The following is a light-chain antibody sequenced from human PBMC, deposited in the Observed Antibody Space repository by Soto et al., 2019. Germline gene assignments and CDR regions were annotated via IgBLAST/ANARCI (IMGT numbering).Light chain of an antibody. CDR3: QQAHSFPLT. V-gene: IGKV1-12*01. J-gene: IGKJ4*01. CDR1: RNIIGW. CDR2: EIS. Sequence: DTQMTQSPSSVSASVGDRVTITCRASRNIIGWLAWYQQKPGKAPNLLIYEISTLQRGVSSRFNGSVSGADFTLTISSLKPEDCATYFCQQAHSFPLTFGGGTKVEIK.